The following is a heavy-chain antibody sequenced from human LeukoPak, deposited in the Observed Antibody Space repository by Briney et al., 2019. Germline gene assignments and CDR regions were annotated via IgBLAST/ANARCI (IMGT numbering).Heavy chain of an antibody. CDR1: GYTLTELS. Sequence: GASVKVSCKVSGYTLTELSMHWVRQAPGKGPEWMGGFDPEDGETIYAQKFQGRVTMTEDTSTDTAYMELSSLRSEDTAVYYCATGRWNYDFWSGYYDYWGQGTLVTVSS. D-gene: IGHD3-3*01. CDR2: FDPEDGET. J-gene: IGHJ4*02. V-gene: IGHV1-24*01. CDR3: ATGRWNYDFWSGYYDY.